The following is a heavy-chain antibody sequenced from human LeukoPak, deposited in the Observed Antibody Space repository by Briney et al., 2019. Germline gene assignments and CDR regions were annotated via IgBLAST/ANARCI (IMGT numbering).Heavy chain of an antibody. CDR1: GYTFTGYY. D-gene: IGHD3-9*01. Sequence: ASVKVSCKASGYTFTGYYMHWVRQAPGQGLEWMGRINPNSGGTNYAQKFQGRVTMTRDTSISTAYMELSSLRSEDTAVYYCARGENYDILTGYPYWGQGTLVTVSS. V-gene: IGHV1-2*06. J-gene: IGHJ4*02. CDR3: ARGENYDILTGYPY. CDR2: INPNSGGT.